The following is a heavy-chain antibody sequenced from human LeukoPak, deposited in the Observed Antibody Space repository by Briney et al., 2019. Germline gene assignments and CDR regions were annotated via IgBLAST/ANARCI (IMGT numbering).Heavy chain of an antibody. CDR3: ARESGVWVDPVQLVLGWFDP. V-gene: IGHV4-38-2*02. Sequence: NPSETLSLTCTVSDYSISSGYYWGWIRQPPGKGLEWIGSIYHSGSTYYNPSLKSRVTISVDTSKNQFSLKLSSVTAADTAVYYCARESGVWVDPVQLVLGWFDPWGQGILVTVSS. CDR2: IYHSGST. D-gene: IGHD2-8*02. CDR1: DYSISSGYY. J-gene: IGHJ5*02.